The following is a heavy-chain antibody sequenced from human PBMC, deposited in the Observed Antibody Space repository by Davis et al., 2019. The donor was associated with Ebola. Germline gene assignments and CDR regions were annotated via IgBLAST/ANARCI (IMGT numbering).Heavy chain of an antibody. V-gene: IGHV3-33*06. Sequence: GESLKISCAPSGFSVRNYGMHWVRQAPGKGLEWVALIWADERSKDYVDSVKGRFTISKDTSKNTLFLQMNSLRAEDTAIYYCAKALYASSYDYWGQGTLVTVSS. CDR3: AKALYASSYDY. CDR1: GFSVRNYG. D-gene: IGHD6-13*01. CDR2: IWADERSK. J-gene: IGHJ4*02.